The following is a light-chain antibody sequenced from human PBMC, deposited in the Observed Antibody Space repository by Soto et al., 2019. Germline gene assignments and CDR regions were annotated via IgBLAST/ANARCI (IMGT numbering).Light chain of an antibody. CDR1: QSISSW. CDR2: DAS. Sequence: DIQMTQSPSTLSASVEDRVTITCRASQSISSWLAWYQQKLGRAPRLLIYDASSLESGVPSRFSGSGYGTEFTLTISSLQPDDFATYYCQQYNTYSSLTFGGGTKVEIK. CDR3: QQYNTYSSLT. V-gene: IGKV1-5*01. J-gene: IGKJ4*01.